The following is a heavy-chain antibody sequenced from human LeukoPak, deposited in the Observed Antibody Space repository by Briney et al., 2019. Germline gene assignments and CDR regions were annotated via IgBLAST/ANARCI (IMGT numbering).Heavy chain of an antibody. CDR2: ISYDGSNK. V-gene: IGHV3-30*18. CDR3: AKAEGGSWDADY. Sequence: GGSLRLSCAASGFTFSSYGMHWVRQAPGKGLEWVAVISYDGSNKYYADSVKGRFTISRDNSKNTLYLQMNSLRAEDTAVYYCAKAEGGSWDADYWGQGTLVTVSS. D-gene: IGHD1-26*01. CDR1: GFTFSSYG. J-gene: IGHJ4*02.